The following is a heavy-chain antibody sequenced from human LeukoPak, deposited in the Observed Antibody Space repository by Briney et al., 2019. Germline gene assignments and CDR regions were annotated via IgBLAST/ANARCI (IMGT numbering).Heavy chain of an antibody. CDR1: GYTFTGYY. CDR2: INPNSGGT. D-gene: IGHD3-9*01. V-gene: IGHV1-2*02. CDR3: ARGVILTDPDAFDI. Sequence: ASVKVSCKASGYTFTGYYMHWVRQAPGQGLEWMGWINPNSGGTNYAQKFQGRVTMTRDTSISTAYMELSRLRFDDTAVYYCARGVILTDPDAFDIWGQGTMVTVSS. J-gene: IGHJ3*02.